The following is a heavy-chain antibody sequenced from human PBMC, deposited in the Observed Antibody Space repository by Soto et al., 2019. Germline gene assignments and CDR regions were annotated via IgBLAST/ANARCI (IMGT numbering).Heavy chain of an antibody. J-gene: IGHJ4*02. CDR2: ITWNSGSL. CDR1: GFTFSNYA. D-gene: IGHD3-10*01. Sequence: EVQLVESGGGLVQPGRSLRLSCAASGFTFSNYAMHWVRQAPGKGLEWVSLITWNSGSLYYADSVKGRFTISRDNAKNSLYLDMNSLRPEDTALYYCANSFGSGSYPFDSWGQGTLVTVSS. CDR3: ANSFGSGSYPFDS. V-gene: IGHV3-9*01.